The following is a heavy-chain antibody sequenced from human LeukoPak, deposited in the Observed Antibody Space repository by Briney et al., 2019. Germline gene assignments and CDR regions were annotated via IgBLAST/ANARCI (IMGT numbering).Heavy chain of an antibody. CDR1: GYSFTSYW. J-gene: IGHJ3*02. V-gene: IGHV5-51*01. CDR3: ARRSYYDSSGYYPHSAFDI. D-gene: IGHD3-22*01. Sequence: GESLKISCKGSGYSFTSYWIGWVRQMPGKGLEWMGIIYPGDSDTRYSPSFQGQVTISADKSISIAYLQWSSLKASDTAMYYCARRSYYDSSGYYPHSAFDIWGQGTMVTVSS. CDR2: IYPGDSDT.